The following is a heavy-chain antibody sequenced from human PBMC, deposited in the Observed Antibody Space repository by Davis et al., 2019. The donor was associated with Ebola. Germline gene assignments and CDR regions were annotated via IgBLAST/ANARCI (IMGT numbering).Heavy chain of an antibody. CDR3: ARITACGLGCVTGYLIYWYFDL. D-gene: IGHD3-9*01. CDR1: GGSISSYY. Sequence: PSETLSLTCTVSGGSISSYYWSWIRQPPGKGLEWIGYIYYSGSTNYNPSLKSRVTISVDTSKNQFSLKLSSVTAADTAVYYCARITACGLGCVTGYLIYWYFDLWGRGTLVTVSS. CDR2: IYYSGST. V-gene: IGHV4-59*01. J-gene: IGHJ2*01.